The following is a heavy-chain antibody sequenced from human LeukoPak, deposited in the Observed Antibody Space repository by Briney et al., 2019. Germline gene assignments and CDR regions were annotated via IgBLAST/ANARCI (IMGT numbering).Heavy chain of an antibody. J-gene: IGHJ4*02. CDR2: IYPGDSDT. Sequence: GESLKISCKGSGYRFTSYWIGWVRQMPGKGLEWMGIIYPGDSDTRYSPSFQGQVTISADKSISTAYLQWSSLKASDTAVYYCARHGYCSSGSCSGGADYWGQGTLVTVSS. V-gene: IGHV5-51*01. CDR1: GYRFTSYW. CDR3: ARHGYCSSGSCSGGADY. D-gene: IGHD2-2*03.